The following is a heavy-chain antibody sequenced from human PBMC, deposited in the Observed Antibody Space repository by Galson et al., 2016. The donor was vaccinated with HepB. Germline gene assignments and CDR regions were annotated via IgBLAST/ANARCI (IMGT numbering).Heavy chain of an antibody. J-gene: IGHJ5*01. CDR1: GFTLDHYA. Sequence: SLRLSCAASGFTLDHYAMHWVRQAPGKGLEWVSGISWNSGSIGYADSVKGRFTISRDNAKNSLYLQMKSLRPEDTALYYCTKDVSGATGSTSWFDSWGQGILVTVSS. CDR2: ISWNSGSI. V-gene: IGHV3-9*01. CDR3: TKDVSGATGSTSWFDS. D-gene: IGHD1-1*01.